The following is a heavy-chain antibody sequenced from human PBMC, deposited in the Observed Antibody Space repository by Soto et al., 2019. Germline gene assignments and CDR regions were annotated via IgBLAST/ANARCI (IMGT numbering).Heavy chain of an antibody. CDR1: GGSISSTNYY. V-gene: IGHV4-30-4*01. Sequence: SETLSLTCTVSGGSISSTNYYWGWIRQPPGKGLEWIGHIYYSGSPSYNPSLRSRLTISLDTSKTQFSLKLSSVTAADTAVYYCDRDAAVYYCAREGWSYYYFGMDVWGQGTTVTVS. D-gene: IGHD3-10*01. CDR2: IYYSGSP. J-gene: IGHJ6*02. CDR3: DRDAAVYYCAREGWSYYYFGMDV.